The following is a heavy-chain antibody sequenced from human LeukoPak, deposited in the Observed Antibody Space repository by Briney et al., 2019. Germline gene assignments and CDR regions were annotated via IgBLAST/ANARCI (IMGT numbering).Heavy chain of an antibody. D-gene: IGHD2-21*02. CDR1: GGSISFYY. J-gene: IGHJ6*02. CDR2: IYGSGTT. CDR3: ATWVTSGYYALDV. V-gene: IGHV4-59*01. Sequence: SETLSLTCTVSGGSISFYYWSWIRQPPGKGLEWIGYIYGSGTTNYNPSVKSRVTISVDTSKTQFSLKLSSVTAADTAVYYCATWVTSGYYALDVWGQGTTVIVSS.